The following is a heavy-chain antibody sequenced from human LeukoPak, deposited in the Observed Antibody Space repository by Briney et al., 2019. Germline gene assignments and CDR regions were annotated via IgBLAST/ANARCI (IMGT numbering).Heavy chain of an antibody. J-gene: IGHJ4*02. D-gene: IGHD6-19*01. CDR2: TPYNGTNN. CDR1: GFTFSNYG. Sequence: PGGSLRLSCAASGFTFSNYGMHWVRQAPGKGLEWVASTPYNGTNNYYVDSVKGRSTISRDNSKNTLFLEMNNLRVDDTAVYYCAKDRRWVSSSGHFDYWGQGSLVTVSS. V-gene: IGHV3-30*02. CDR3: AKDRRWVSSSGHFDY.